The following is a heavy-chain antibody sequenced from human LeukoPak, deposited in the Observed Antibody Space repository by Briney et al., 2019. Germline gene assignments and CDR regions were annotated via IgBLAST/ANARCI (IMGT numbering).Heavy chain of an antibody. CDR3: AKDRKGYCSSTSCLDYFDY. V-gene: IGHV3-21*01. Sequence: GGSLRLSCAASGFTFSSYSMNWVRQAPGKGLEWVSSISSSSSYIYYADSVKGRFTISRDNSKNTLYLQMNSLRAEDTAVYYCAKDRKGYCSSTSCLDYFDYWGQGTLVTVSS. CDR2: ISSSSSYI. D-gene: IGHD2-2*01. CDR1: GFTFSSYS. J-gene: IGHJ4*02.